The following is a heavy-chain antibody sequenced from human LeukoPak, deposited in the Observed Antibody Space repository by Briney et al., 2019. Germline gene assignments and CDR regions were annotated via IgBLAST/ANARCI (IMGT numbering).Heavy chain of an antibody. J-gene: IGHJ6*02. Sequence: SGGSLRLSCAASGFTFSSYSMNWVRQAPGKGLEWVSSISSSSSYIYYADSVKGRFTISRDNAKNSLYLQMNSLRAEDTAVYYCARGRNYDILTGYRYGMDVWGQGTTVTVSS. CDR1: GFTFSSYS. CDR2: ISSSSSYI. V-gene: IGHV3-21*01. D-gene: IGHD3-9*01. CDR3: ARGRNYDILTGYRYGMDV.